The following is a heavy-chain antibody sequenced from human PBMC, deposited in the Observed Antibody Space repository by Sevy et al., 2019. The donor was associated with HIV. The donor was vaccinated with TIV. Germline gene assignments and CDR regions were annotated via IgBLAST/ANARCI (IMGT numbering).Heavy chain of an antibody. CDR3: ARGLAALPGYYYGMDV. D-gene: IGHD6-6*01. V-gene: IGHV3-33*01. CDR2: IWYDGSNK. Sequence: GGSLRLSCAASGFTFSSYGMHWVRQAPGKGLEWVAAIWYDGSNKYYADSVKGRFTISRDNSKNTFHLHMSSLRLEDTGVYYCARGLAALPGYYYGMDVWGQGTTVTVSS. J-gene: IGHJ6*02. CDR1: GFTFSSYG.